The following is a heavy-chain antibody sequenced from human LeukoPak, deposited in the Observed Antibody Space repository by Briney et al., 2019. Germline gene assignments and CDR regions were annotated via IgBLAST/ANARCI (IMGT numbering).Heavy chain of an antibody. CDR3: ATGIIATTRVDY. Sequence: ASVKISCKVSGYTFTDHYLRWVQQAPGKGLEWVGLVDPEDGKTTYAEKFQGRVTITADTSTATAYMELSSLRSEDTAVYYCATGIIATTRVDYWGQGTLVTVSS. V-gene: IGHV1-69-2*01. CDR1: GYTFTDHY. J-gene: IGHJ4*02. D-gene: IGHD5-12*01. CDR2: VDPEDGKT.